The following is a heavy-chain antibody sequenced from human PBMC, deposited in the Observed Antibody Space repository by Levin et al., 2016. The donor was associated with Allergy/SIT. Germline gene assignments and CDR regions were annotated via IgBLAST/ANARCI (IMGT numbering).Heavy chain of an antibody. J-gene: IGHJ4*02. V-gene: IGHV4-34*01. CDR3: AGAYGYEFDY. CDR2: INHSGST. CDR1: GGSFSGYY. D-gene: IGHD5-18*01. Sequence: SETLSLTCAVYGGSFSGYYWSWIRQPPGKGLEWIGEINHSGSTNYNPSLKSRVTISVDTSKNQFSLKLSSVTAADTAVYYCAGAYGYEFDYWGQGTLVTVSS.